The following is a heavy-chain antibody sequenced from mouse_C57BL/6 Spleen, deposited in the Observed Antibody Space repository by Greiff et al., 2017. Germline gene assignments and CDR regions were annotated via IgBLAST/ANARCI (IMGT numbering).Heavy chain of an antibody. D-gene: IGHD1-1*02. V-gene: IGHV5-4*01. CDR2: ISDGGSYT. CDR1: GFTFSSYA. Sequence: EVMLVESGGGLVKPGGSLKLSCAASGFTFSSYAMSWVRQTPEKRLEWVATISDGGSYTYYPDNVKGLFTISRDNAKNNLYLQMSHLKSEDTAMYYCARDPPGAAYWGQGTLVTVSA. J-gene: IGHJ3*01. CDR3: ARDPPGAAY.